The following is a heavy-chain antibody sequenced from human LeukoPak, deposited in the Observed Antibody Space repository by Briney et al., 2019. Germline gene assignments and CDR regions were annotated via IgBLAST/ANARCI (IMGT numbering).Heavy chain of an antibody. CDR3: ARLRYYGMDV. CDR1: GFTFSSYT. J-gene: IGHJ6*02. V-gene: IGHV3-21*01. CDR2: ITSGGVNT. Sequence: PGGSLRLSCAASGFTFSSYTMNWVRQAPGKGLEWVSSITSGGVNTYYATSVKGRFTISRDNAKNSLFLQMNSLRAEDTAVYYCARLRYYGMDVWGQGTTVTVSS.